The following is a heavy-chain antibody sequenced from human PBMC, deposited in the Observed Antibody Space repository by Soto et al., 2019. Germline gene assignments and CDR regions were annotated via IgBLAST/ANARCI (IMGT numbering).Heavy chain of an antibody. J-gene: IGHJ4*02. CDR3: AKDQIGLYDFWSGYQYYFDY. V-gene: IGHV3-23*01. CDR2: ISGSGGST. CDR1: GFTFSSYA. D-gene: IGHD3-3*01. Sequence: GGSLRLSCAASGFTFSSYAMSWVRQAPGKGLEWVSAISGSGGSTYYADSVKGRFTISRDNSKNTLYLQMNSLRAEDTAVYYCAKDQIGLYDFWSGYQYYFDYWGQGTLVTVSS.